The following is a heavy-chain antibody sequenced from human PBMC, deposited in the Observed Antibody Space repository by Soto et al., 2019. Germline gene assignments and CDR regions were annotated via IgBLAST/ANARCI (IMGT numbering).Heavy chain of an antibody. J-gene: IGHJ5*02. Sequence: QVQLQESGPGLVKPSQTLSLTCTVSGASISSGGYYWSWIRQHPGKGLEWIGYIYYSGSTYYNPSLKSRVIISVDTSKNQFALKLTSVTAADTAVYYCARAAYDILTTPKGLGFDPWGQGTLVTVSS. V-gene: IGHV4-31*03. D-gene: IGHD3-9*01. CDR2: IYYSGST. CDR1: GASISSGGYY. CDR3: ARAAYDILTTPKGLGFDP.